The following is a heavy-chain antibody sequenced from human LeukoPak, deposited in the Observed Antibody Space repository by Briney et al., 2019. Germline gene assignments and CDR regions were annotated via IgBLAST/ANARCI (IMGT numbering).Heavy chain of an antibody. V-gene: IGHV1-46*01. D-gene: IGHD2-2*01. CDR2: INPGGGGT. CDR1: GYTFTSYY. J-gene: IGHJ4*02. Sequence: GASVKVSCKTSGYTFTSYYMHWVRQAPGQGLEWMGMINPGGGGTAYAQNFQGRVTLTWDMSTSTVYMELSSLRSDDTALYYCARSWEGGVVVPAATLSGWGQGTLVTVSS. CDR3: ARSWEGGVVVPAATLSG.